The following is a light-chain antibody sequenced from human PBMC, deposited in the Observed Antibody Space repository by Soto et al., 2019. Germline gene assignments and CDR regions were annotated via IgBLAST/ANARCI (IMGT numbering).Light chain of an antibody. CDR2: AAS. J-gene: IGKJ5*01. CDR3: QHADSFPLIT. CDR1: EDISTW. V-gene: IGKV1-12*01. Sequence: DIQMTQSPASVSASVGGRGTITCLSSEDISTWLAWYQQKPGKAPKLLIYAASSLQSGVPSRFSGSGSGTDFTLTISSLQPEDFATYYCQHADSFPLITFGQGTRLEI.